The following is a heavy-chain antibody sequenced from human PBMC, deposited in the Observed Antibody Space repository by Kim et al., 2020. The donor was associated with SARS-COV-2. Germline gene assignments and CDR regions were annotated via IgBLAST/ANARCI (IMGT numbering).Heavy chain of an antibody. CDR3: TRGPVNLGYGNAFDI. V-gene: IGHV3-74*01. J-gene: IGHJ3*02. D-gene: IGHD3-10*01. Sequence: GGSLRLSCAASGFTLSSYWMYWVRQAPGKGLVWVSRIIGDGSSINNADSVKGRFTISRDNAKNTLYLQMNSLRAEDTAVYYCTRGPVNLGYGNAFDIWGRGTMVTVSS. CDR2: IIGDGSSI. CDR1: GFTLSSYW.